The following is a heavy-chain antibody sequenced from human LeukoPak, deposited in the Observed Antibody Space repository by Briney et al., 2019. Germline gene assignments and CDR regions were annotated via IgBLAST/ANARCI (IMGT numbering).Heavy chain of an antibody. Sequence: GGSLRLSCAASGFTVSSNYMSWVRQAPGKGLEWVSVIYSGGSTYYADSVKGRFTISRDNSKNTLYLQMNSLRGEDTAVYYCAREGNSSSWYYFDYWGQGTLVTVSS. CDR3: AREGNSSSWYYFDY. J-gene: IGHJ4*02. CDR2: IYSGGST. D-gene: IGHD6-13*01. CDR1: GFTVSSNY. V-gene: IGHV3-53*01.